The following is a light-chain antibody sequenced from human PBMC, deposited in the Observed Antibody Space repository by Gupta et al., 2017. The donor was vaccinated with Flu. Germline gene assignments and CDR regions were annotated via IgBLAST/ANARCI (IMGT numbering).Light chain of an antibody. CDR3: CSYGGSKF. J-gene: IGLJ2*01. V-gene: IGLV2-8*01. CDR1: SSDVGGYNY. Sequence: QSALTQPPSASGSPGQSVTISCTGTSSDVGGYNYGSWYQQHPGKAPKLIIYEVNKRPSGVPERFSGSKSGNTASLTVSGLLAEDEADYYCCSYGGSKFFGGGTKLTVL. CDR2: EVN.